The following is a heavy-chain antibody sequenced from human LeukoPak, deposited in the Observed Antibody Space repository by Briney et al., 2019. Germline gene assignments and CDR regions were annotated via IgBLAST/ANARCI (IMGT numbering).Heavy chain of an antibody. CDR2: IWSDGSNK. D-gene: IGHD3-22*01. J-gene: IGHJ4*02. V-gene: IGHV3-33*01. CDR1: GFTFSGYG. CDR3: ARGYYAGRGHHFEY. Sequence: GALRLSFATSGFTFSGYGMHLGRQAPGKGLGGGAVIWSDGSNKYYADSVKGRFTISRDNSKNTLYLQMNSLRAEDTAVYYCARGYYAGRGHHFEYWGQGILVTVSS.